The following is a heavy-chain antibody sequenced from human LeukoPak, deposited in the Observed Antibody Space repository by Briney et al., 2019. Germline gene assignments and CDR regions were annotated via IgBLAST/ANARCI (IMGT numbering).Heavy chain of an antibody. J-gene: IGHJ4*02. CDR1: GNILTGYY. CDR2: INPNSGGT. V-gene: IGHV1-2*02. CDR3: AREALGVSGSYYFDY. D-gene: IGHD1-26*01. Sequence: ASVKVSCKASGNILTGYYIHWVRQAPGQGLEWMGWINPNSGGTNYAQKFQGRVTMTRDTSISTAYMELSRLRSDDTAVYYCAREALGVSGSYYFDYWGQGTLVTVSS.